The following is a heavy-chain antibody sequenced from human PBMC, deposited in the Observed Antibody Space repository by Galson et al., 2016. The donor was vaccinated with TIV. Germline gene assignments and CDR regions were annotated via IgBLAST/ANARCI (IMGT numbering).Heavy chain of an antibody. Sequence: ETLSLTCAVSGSSISSGFYWGWIRQPPGKGLEWIGSIYHSGITYYNPSLKSRVTISVDTSKNRFSLKLNSVTAADTAVYYCARGPSQYYFDSSGYFVPADYWGQGTLVTVSS. D-gene: IGHD3-22*01. CDR1: GSSISSGFY. J-gene: IGHJ4*02. CDR2: IYHSGIT. V-gene: IGHV4-38-2*01. CDR3: ARGPSQYYFDSSGYFVPADY.